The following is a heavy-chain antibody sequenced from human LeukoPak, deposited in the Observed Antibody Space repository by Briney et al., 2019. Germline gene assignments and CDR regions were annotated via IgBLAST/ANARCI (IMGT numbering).Heavy chain of an antibody. CDR1: GFTFSSYW. D-gene: IGHD3-3*01. V-gene: IGHV3-7*01. CDR2: IKQDGSEK. CDR3: ARDRNDFWSGYYNYYMDV. Sequence: GGSLRLSCAASGFTFSSYWMSWVRQAPRKGLEWVANIKQDGSEKYYVDSVKGRFTISRDNAKNSLYLQMNSLRAEDTAVYYCARDRNDFWSGYYNYYMDVWGKGTTVTVSS. J-gene: IGHJ6*03.